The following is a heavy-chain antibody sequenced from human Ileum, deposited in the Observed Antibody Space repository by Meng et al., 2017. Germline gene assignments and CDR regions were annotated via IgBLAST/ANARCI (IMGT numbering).Heavy chain of an antibody. J-gene: IGHJ4*02. CDR1: GGSVSRAGYQ. V-gene: IGHV4-61*08. Sequence: QVPLQESGPGPAMPSASLSLICTVSGGSVSRAGYQWGWIRPPPGKGLEWIGYASTNYNPSLKSRVTISLDTSRNQFSLSLSSVTAADTAVYYCARDHMGSLDYWGQGILVTVSS. CDR3: ARDHMGSLDY. D-gene: IGHD1-26*01. CDR2: AST.